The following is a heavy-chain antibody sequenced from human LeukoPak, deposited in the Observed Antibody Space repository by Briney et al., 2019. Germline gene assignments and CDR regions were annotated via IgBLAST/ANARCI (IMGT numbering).Heavy chain of an antibody. D-gene: IGHD3-10*01. CDR1: GYTFTNYG. V-gene: IGHV1-18*01. J-gene: IGHJ4*02. CDR3: ARDRGVLLWFRESPRIPGY. CDR2: ISAYNGNT. Sequence: ASVKVSCKASGYTFTNYGISWVRQAPGQGLEWMGWISAYNGNTNYAQKLQGRVTMTTDTSTSTAYMELRSLRSDDTAVYYCARDRGVLLWFRESPRIPGYWGQGTLVTVSS.